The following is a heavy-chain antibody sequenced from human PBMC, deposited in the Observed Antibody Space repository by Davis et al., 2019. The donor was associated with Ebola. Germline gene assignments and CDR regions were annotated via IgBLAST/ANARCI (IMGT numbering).Heavy chain of an antibody. J-gene: IGHJ4*02. D-gene: IGHD2-15*01. V-gene: IGHV3-30-3*01. CDR1: GFTFRSYA. Sequence: PGGSLRLSCVASGFTFRSYAVHWVRQAPGKGLEWVAVTSYDGSLKYYADSVKGRFTIPRDNSEETPYLQMNSLRPEDTAVYYCARADRSPYCSGGACYYLDYWGQGTLVTVSS. CDR2: TSYDGSLK. CDR3: ARADRSPYCSGGACYYLDY.